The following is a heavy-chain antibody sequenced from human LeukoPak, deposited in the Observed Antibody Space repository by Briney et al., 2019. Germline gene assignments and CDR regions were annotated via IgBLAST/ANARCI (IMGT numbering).Heavy chain of an antibody. Sequence: PGGSLRLSCAASGFTFDDYATHWVRQAPGKGLEWVSLISGDGGSTYYADSVKGRFTISRDNSKNTLYLQMSSLRAEDTAVYYCAKDVTTGTLALDYWGQGTLVTVSS. CDR3: AKDVTTGTLALDY. CDR1: GFTFDDYA. V-gene: IGHV3-43*02. CDR2: ISGDGGST. J-gene: IGHJ4*02. D-gene: IGHD1-1*01.